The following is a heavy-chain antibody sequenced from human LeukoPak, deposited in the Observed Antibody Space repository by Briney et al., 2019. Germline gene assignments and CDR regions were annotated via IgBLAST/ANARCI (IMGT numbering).Heavy chain of an antibody. D-gene: IGHD6-13*01. CDR1: GFTFSSYA. CDR3: AREDSSSWSRSGGQSFDY. V-gene: IGHV3-30-3*01. CDR2: ISYDGSNK. Sequence: GGSLRLSCAASGFTFSSYAMHWVRQAPGKGLEWVAVISYDGSNKYYADSVKGRFTISRDNSKNTLYLQMNSLRAEDTAVYYCAREDSSSWSRSGGQSFDYWGQGTLVTVSS. J-gene: IGHJ4*02.